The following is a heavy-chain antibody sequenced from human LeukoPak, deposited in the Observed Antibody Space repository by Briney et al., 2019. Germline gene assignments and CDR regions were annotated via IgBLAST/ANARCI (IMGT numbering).Heavy chain of an antibody. CDR3: ARDGGEQLVGPFDY. D-gene: IGHD6-6*01. J-gene: IGHJ4*02. V-gene: IGHV3-30-3*01. CDR1: GFTFNNYA. Sequence: GGPLRLSCAASGFTFNNYAMHWVGQAPGKGLEWVAVKSYDGSNKYYADSVKGRFTISRDNSKNTLYLQMNSLRAKDTAVYYCARDGGEQLVGPFDYWGQGTLVTVSS. CDR2: KSYDGSNK.